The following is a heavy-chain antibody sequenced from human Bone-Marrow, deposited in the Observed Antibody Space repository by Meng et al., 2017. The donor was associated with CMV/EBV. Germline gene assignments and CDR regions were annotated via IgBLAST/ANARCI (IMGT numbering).Heavy chain of an antibody. CDR3: ARDSNGYSSGWYFFGY. CDR1: GYSFSSYG. D-gene: IGHD6-19*01. V-gene: IGHV1-3*01. J-gene: IGHJ4*02. CDR2: IDAANGDT. Sequence: SGYSFSSYGLHWVRQAPGQRLEWMGWIDAANGDTKFSQKFQGRVTITRDTSASTAYLELISLTSEDTALYYCARDSNGYSSGWYFFGYWGQGTLVTVSS.